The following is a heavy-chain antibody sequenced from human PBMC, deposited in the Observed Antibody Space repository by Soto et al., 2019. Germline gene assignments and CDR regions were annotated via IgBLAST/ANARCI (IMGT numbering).Heavy chain of an antibody. V-gene: IGHV4-34*01. Sequence: QVQLQQWGAGLLKPSETLSLTCAVHGGSFRGYHWTWIRQPPGKGLEWIGEINNSGSTNDNPSLKSRVTISRDTSKNQFSLSLSSVTAADTAIYYCARGGYTSGWFRSWGQGILVTVSS. CDR3: ARGGYTSGWFRS. CDR2: INNSGST. J-gene: IGHJ5*02. D-gene: IGHD6-19*01. CDR1: GGSFRGYH.